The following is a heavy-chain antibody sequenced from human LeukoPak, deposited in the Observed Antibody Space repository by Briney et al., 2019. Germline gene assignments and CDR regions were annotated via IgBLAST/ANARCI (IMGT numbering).Heavy chain of an antibody. D-gene: IGHD6-13*01. Sequence: GASVKVSCKASGYTFTDYYMHWVRQAPGQGLEWMGRINPNSGGTNYAQKFQGRVTMTRDTSISIAYMELSSLTSDDTGVYYCAREVIAAAGRLFDYWAQGTLVTVSS. J-gene: IGHJ4*02. V-gene: IGHV1-2*05. CDR3: AREVIAAAGRLFDY. CDR1: GYTFTDYY. CDR2: INPNSGGT.